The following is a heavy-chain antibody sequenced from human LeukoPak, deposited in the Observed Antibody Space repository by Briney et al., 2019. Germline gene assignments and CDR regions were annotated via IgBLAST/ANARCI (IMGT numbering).Heavy chain of an antibody. J-gene: IGHJ6*03. D-gene: IGHD3-9*01. CDR2: ISAYNGNT. CDR3: ARVARGYDILTGYYYHMDV. CDR1: GYTFTSYG. V-gene: IGHV1-18*01. Sequence: GASVKVSCKASGYTFTSYGISWVRQAPGQGLEWMGWISAYNGNTNYAQKLQGRVTMTTDTSTSTAYMELRSLRSDDTAVYYCARVARGYDILTGYYYHMDVWGKGTTVTVSS.